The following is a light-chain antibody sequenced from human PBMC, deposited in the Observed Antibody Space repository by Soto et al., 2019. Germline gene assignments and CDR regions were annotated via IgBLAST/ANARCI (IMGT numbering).Light chain of an antibody. CDR2: ATS. J-gene: IGKJ3*01. CDR3: QQYGGSPPFT. CDR1: QSVSSNY. Sequence: EIVLTQSPGTLSLSPGERATLSCRASQSVSSNYLTWYQHKPGQAPRLLIYATSTRATGVPDRFSGSVSGTDFTLTISRLEPEDFAVYYCQQYGGSPPFTFGPGTKVD. V-gene: IGKV3-20*01.